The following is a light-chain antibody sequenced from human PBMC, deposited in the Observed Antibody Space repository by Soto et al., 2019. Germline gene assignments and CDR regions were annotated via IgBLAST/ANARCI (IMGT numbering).Light chain of an antibody. Sequence: AIRMTQSPSSFSASTGDRVTITCRASQGISSYLAWYQQKPGKAPKLLIYAASTLQSGVPSRLSGSGSGTDFTLTFSCLQCEDFATYYCQQYYSYPLTFGGGTKVEIK. CDR3: QQYYSYPLT. V-gene: IGKV1-8*01. CDR2: AAS. CDR1: QGISSY. J-gene: IGKJ4*01.